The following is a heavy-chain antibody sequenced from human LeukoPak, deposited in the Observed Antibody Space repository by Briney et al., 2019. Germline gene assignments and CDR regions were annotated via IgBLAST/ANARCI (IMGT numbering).Heavy chain of an antibody. V-gene: IGHV4-59*01. J-gene: IGHJ4*02. D-gene: IGHD5-18*01. CDR3: ARVETAMVDFDY. Sequence: SETLSLTCTVSGGSISGYYWSWIRQPPGKGLERIGYIYYSGTTNYNPSLKSRVTISVDTSKNQFSLKLSSVTAADTAVYYCARVETAMVDFDYWGQGTLVTVSS. CDR1: GGSISGYY. CDR2: IYYSGTT.